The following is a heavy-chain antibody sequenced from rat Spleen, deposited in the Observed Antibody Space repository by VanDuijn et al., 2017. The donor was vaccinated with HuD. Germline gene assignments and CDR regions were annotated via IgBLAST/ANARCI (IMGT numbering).Heavy chain of an antibody. CDR1: GYTFTSYD. Sequence: QVQLQQSGAELAKPGSSVKISCKASGYTFTSYDISWIKQTTGQGLEFIGYINTGSGGTYYNEKFKGKATLTVDKSSSTAFMQLSSLTPEDTAVYYCARFGFMYTTDHYYRWMDAWGQGASVTVSS. D-gene: IGHD1-6*01. CDR2: INTGSGGT. J-gene: IGHJ4*01. CDR3: ARFGFMYTTDHYYRWMDA. V-gene: IGHV1-57*01.